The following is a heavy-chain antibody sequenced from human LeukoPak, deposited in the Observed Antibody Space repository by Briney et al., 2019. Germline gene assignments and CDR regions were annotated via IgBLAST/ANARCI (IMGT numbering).Heavy chain of an antibody. D-gene: IGHD3-22*01. V-gene: IGHV3-7*01. J-gene: IGHJ5*02. CDR1: GFTFSNYW. CDR3: RRGHYDEYA. Sequence: PGGSLRLSCVGSGFTFSNYWMNWVRQAPGKGLEWVANIKEDGSERYYVDSVKGRFTISRDNAKNSVYLEMNSLRVEDTALYFCRRGHYDEYAWDQGTLVTVSS. CDR2: IKEDGSER.